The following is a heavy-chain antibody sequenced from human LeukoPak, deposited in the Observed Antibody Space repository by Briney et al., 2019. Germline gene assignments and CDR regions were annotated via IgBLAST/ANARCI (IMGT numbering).Heavy chain of an antibody. J-gene: IGHJ4*02. CDR1: GASISTSAYH. CDR2: VYYSGTT. D-gene: IGHD6-19*01. Sequence: PPETLSLTCAVSGASISTSAYHWGWIRQPPGKGLQWIGSVYYSGTTYYNPSLQSRVTISVDTSKNQFSLELTSVTAADAAVYYCARLGYNGGWYQYYFEDGSLGTLVTVSS. V-gene: IGHV4-39*01. CDR3: ARLGYNGGWYQYYFED.